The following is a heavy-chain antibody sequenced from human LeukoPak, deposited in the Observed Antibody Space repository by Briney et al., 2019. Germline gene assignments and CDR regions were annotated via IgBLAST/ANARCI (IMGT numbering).Heavy chain of an antibody. V-gene: IGHV3-30*01. CDR3: ARDRINMMVLVHDSGLDL. CDR2: LSYDGSDR. CDR1: GFTLIEYG. J-gene: IGHJ5*02. Sequence: GGSLRLSCAASGFTLIEYGIHWVRQAPGKGLEWVAVLSYDGSDRYYADSVNGRFTISRDISSDTVSLQMNSLRVEDTALYFCARDRINMMVLVHDSGLDLWGQGTLVTVSS. D-gene: IGHD3-22*01.